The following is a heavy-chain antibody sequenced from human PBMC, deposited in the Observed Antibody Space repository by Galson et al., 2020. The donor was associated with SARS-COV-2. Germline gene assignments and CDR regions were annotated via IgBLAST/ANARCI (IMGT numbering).Heavy chain of an antibody. Sequence: GESLKISCTASGFMFSDHAMSWVRQAPGKGLEWVSGISGGGDNTYYVDSVKGRFTISRDNSMNTLYLQMNSLGDDDTAVYYCAKDQAGDNTGYYSGIDYWGQGTLGTVSS. V-gene: IGHV3-23*01. J-gene: IGHJ4*02. CDR2: ISGGGDNT. CDR3: AKDQAGDNTGYYSGIDY. D-gene: IGHD3-22*01. CDR1: GFMFSDHA.